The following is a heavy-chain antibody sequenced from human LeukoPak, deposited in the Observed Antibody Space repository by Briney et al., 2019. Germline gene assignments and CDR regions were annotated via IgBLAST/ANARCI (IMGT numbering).Heavy chain of an antibody. CDR3: ARHSSHLSSWYVDY. Sequence: PSETLSLTCTVSGGSISSYYWSWIRQPPGKGLEWIGYIYYSGSTNYNPSLKSRVTISVDTSKNQFSLKLSSVTAAATAVYYCARHSSHLSSWYVDYWGQGTLVTVSS. D-gene: IGHD6-13*01. V-gene: IGHV4-59*08. J-gene: IGHJ4*02. CDR1: GGSISSYY. CDR2: IYYSGST.